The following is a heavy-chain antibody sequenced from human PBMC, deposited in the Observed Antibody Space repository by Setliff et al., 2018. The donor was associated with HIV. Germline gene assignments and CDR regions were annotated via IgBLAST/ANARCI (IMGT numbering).Heavy chain of an antibody. CDR2: IYYGGST. CDR3: ARGADSSSISPFDY. CDR1: GGSISSSSTFY. Sequence: SETLSLTCTVSGGSISSSSTFYWGWIRQPPGKGLEWIGSIYYGGSTYYNPSLKSRVTISVDTSKNQFSLKLSSVTAADTAVYYCARGADSSSISPFDYWGQGTLVTVSS. J-gene: IGHJ4*02. D-gene: IGHD6-13*01. V-gene: IGHV4-39*07.